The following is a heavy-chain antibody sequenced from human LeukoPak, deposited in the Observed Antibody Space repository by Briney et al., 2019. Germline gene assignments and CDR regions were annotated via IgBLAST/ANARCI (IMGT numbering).Heavy chain of an antibody. CDR3: AIFGVVIIDYYYYMDV. J-gene: IGHJ6*03. CDR1: GYTFTSYD. Sequence: ASVKVSCKASGYTFTSYDINWVRQATRQGLEWMGWMNPNSGNTGYAQKFQGRVTMTRNTSISTAYMELSSLRSEDTAVYYCAIFGVVIIDYYYYMDVWGKGTTVTVSS. V-gene: IGHV1-8*01. D-gene: IGHD3-3*02. CDR2: MNPNSGNT.